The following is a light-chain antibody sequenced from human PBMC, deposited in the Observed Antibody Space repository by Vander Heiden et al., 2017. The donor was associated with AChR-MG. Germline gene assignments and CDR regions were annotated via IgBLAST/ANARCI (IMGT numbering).Light chain of an antibody. CDR3: SSYTTSGTWV. J-gene: IGLJ3*02. CDR1: SSDIGSYNY. V-gene: IGLV2-14*03. Sequence: QSALTQPASVSGSPGQSITISCTGTSSDIGSYNYVSWFQQHPGKAPKLLIYDVSNRPSGVSNRFSGSKSDNTASLTISGLQAEDEADYFCSSYTTSGTWVFGGGTKLTVL. CDR2: DVS.